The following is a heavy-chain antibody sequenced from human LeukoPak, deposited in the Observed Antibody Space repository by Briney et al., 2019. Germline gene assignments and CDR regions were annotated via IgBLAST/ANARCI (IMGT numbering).Heavy chain of an antibody. V-gene: IGHV5-51*01. D-gene: IGHD3-10*01. CDR2: IYPGDSST. J-gene: IGHJ4*02. CDR1: GYNITTSL. CDR3: ARQSMVRGVPDY. Sequence: GESLKISCTGSGYNITTSLIGWGRPMPRKGLGWMGIIYPGDSSTRYRPSFQGQVTISTDKSISTAYLQWRSLRASDTAMYYCARQSMVRGVPDYWGQGTLVTVSS.